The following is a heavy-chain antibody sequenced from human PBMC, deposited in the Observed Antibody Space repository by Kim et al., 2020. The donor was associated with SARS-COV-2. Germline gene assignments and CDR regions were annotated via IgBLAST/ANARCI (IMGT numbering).Heavy chain of an antibody. CDR1: GFTFSSYG. CDR3: ARVGRSYGFSHGMDV. J-gene: IGHJ6*02. CDR2: ISYDGSNK. V-gene: IGHV3-33*05. Sequence: GGSLRLSCAASGFTFSSYGMHWVRQAPGKGLEWVAVISYDGSNKYYADSVKGRFTISRDNSKNTLYLQMNSLRAEDTAVYYCARVGRSYGFSHGMDVWGQGTTVTVSS. D-gene: IGHD5-18*01.